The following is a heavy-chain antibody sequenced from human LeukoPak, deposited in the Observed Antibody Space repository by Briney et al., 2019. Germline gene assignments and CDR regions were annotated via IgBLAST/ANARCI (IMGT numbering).Heavy chain of an antibody. Sequence: GGSLRLSCAASGLDFRTYDMHWVRQAPGKGLEWVAVISYDGSSKYCADSVKGRFTISRDSPENTLYLQMNSLRAEDTAVYHCATEEYYYGMAVWGQGTTVTVSS. CDR3: ATEEYYYGMAV. J-gene: IGHJ6*02. CDR1: GLDFRTYD. CDR2: ISYDGSSK. V-gene: IGHV3-30*03.